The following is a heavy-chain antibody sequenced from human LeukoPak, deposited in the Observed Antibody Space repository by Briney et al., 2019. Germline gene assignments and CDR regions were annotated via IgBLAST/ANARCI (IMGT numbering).Heavy chain of an antibody. J-gene: IGHJ4*02. V-gene: IGHV4-34*01. CDR2: INHSGST. CDR3: ARHGYSSSWYYFDY. Sequence: PGGSLRLSCAASGFTFSSYAMSWVRQAPGKGLEWIGEINHSGSTNYNPSLKSRVTISVDTSKNQFSLKVSSVTAADTAVYYCARHGYSSSWYYFDYWGQGTLVTVSS. D-gene: IGHD6-13*01. CDR1: GFTFSSYA.